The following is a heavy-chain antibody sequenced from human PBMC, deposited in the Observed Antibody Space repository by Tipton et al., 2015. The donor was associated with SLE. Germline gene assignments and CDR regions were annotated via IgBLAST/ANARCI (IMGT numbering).Heavy chain of an antibody. Sequence: SLRLSCAASGFTFNRYWMHWVRQAPGKGLMWVSRIDSDGTITNYADTVRGRFSLSRDNAKSTLYLVLSSLRIEDTGVYFCARGGLEPVDYWGQGALVTVSS. V-gene: IGHV3-74*01. D-gene: IGHD5-24*01. CDR3: ARGGLEPVDY. CDR1: GFTFNRYW. CDR2: IDSDGTIT. J-gene: IGHJ4*02.